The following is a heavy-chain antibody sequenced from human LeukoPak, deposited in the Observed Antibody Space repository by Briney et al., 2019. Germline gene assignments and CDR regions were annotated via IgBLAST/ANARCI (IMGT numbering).Heavy chain of an antibody. Sequence: SETLSLTCGVSGGSFSGYYWSWIRQPPGKGLEWIGEINDSGSTKYNPSLKSRVTISIDTSKNQFFLKLNSVTAADTAVYYCAKHRGAAGWRSFDIWGQGTMVTVSS. CDR2: INDSGST. V-gene: IGHV4-34*01. CDR1: GGSFSGYY. D-gene: IGHD6-13*01. CDR3: AKHRGAAGWRSFDI. J-gene: IGHJ3*02.